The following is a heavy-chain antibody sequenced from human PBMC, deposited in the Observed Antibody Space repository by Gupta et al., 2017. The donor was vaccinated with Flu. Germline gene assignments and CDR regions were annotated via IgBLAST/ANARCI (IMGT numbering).Heavy chain of an antibody. CDR2: IWYDGSNK. CDR3: ATDYGGNSDLDY. CDR1: GFTFSSYG. V-gene: IGHV3-33*01. Sequence: QVQLVESGGGVVQPGRSLRLSCAAAGFTFSSYGMHWVRQAPGKGLEWVAVIWYDGSNKYYADSVKGRFTISRDNSKNTLYLQMNSLRAEDTAVYYCATDYGGNSDLDYWGQGTLVTVSS. J-gene: IGHJ4*02. D-gene: IGHD4-17*01.